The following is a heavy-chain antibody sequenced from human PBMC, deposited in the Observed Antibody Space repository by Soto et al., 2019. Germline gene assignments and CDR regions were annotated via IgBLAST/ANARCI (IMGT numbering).Heavy chain of an antibody. CDR1: GFTFSSYA. Sequence: PVGSLRLSCAASGFTFSSYAMNWVRQTQEKGLEWVSSISSTSSYTHYSDSVKGRFTISRDNANNSLFLQMNSLRAEDTATYYCARDLALAGNYWGQGALVTVSS. D-gene: IGHD6-19*01. CDR3: ARDLALAGNY. V-gene: IGHV3-21*01. J-gene: IGHJ4*02. CDR2: ISSTSSYT.